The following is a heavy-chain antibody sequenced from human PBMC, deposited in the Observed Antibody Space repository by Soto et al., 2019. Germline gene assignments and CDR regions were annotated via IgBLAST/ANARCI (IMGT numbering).Heavy chain of an antibody. D-gene: IGHD2-2*01. CDR1: GGSLKSGGYY. V-gene: IGHV4-31*02. CDR2: IYYTGRT. Sequence: SETLSLTCTVSGGSLKSGGYYWSWIRQHPGRGLEWIGYIYYTGRTYYDPSLESRVTFSVDTSKNQFSLKLSSVTAADTAVYYCARDVTSNHNCF. CDR3: ARDVTSNHNCF. J-gene: IGHJ5*01.